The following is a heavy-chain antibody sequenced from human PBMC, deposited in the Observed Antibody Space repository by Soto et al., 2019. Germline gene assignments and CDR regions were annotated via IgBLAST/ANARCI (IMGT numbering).Heavy chain of an antibody. Sequence: SLRLSCAASGFTFDDYAMHWVRQAPGKGLEWVSGISWNSGSIGYADSVKGRFTISRDNAKNSLYLQMNSLRAEDTALYYCAKDNLSWATVTTRGAFDIWGQGTMVTVSS. J-gene: IGHJ3*02. CDR3: AKDNLSWATVTTRGAFDI. CDR1: GFTFDDYA. D-gene: IGHD4-17*01. V-gene: IGHV3-9*01. CDR2: ISWNSGSI.